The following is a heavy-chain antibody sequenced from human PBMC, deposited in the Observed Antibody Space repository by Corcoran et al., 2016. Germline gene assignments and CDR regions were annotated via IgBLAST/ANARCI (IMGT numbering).Heavy chain of an antibody. CDR1: CGSFSGYY. J-gene: IGHJ5*02. CDR2: INHSGST. Sequence: QVQLQQWGAGLLKPSETLSLTCAVYCGSFSGYYWSWIRQPPGKGLEWIGEINHSGSTNYNPSLKSRVTISVDTSKNQFSLKLSSVTAADTAVDYCARGGFRPNVGPPRALVAWGQGTLVTVSS. D-gene: IGHD6-6*01. V-gene: IGHV4-34*01. CDR3: ARGGFRPNVGPPRALVA.